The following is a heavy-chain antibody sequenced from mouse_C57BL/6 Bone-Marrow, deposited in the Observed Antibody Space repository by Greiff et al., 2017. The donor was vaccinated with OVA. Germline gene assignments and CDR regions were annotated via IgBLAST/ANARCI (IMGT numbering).Heavy chain of an antibody. V-gene: IGHV1-61*01. J-gene: IGHJ1*03. CDR3: ARGYDDDVRYFDV. D-gene: IGHD2-4*01. Sequence: VQLQQPGAELVRPGSSVKLSCKASGYTFTSYWMDWVKQRPGQGLEWIGNIYPSDSETHYNQKFKDKATLTVDKSSSTAYMQLSSLTSEDSAVYYCARGYDDDVRYFDVWGTGTTVTVSS. CDR2: IYPSDSET. CDR1: GYTFTSYW.